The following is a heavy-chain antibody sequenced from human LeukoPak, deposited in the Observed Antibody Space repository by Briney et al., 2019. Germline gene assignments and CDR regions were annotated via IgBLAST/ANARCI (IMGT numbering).Heavy chain of an antibody. Sequence: SETLSLTCTVSGYSITNGYYWGWIRQPPGKGLEWIGSIYHTGSSFYNPSLKSRVTISVDPSKNQFSLKLSSVTAADTAVYYCAMIVPAAIGYYFDYWGQGTLVTVSS. CDR2: IYHTGSS. D-gene: IGHD2-2*01. CDR3: AMIVPAAIGYYFDY. J-gene: IGHJ4*02. V-gene: IGHV4-38-2*02. CDR1: GYSITNGYY.